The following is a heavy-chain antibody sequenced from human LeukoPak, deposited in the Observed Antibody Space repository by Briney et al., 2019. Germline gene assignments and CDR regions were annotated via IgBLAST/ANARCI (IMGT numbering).Heavy chain of an antibody. V-gene: IGHV3-49*04. Sequence: GGSLRLSCTASGFTFGDYAMSWVRQAPGKGLEWVGFIRSKAYGGTTEYAASVEGRFTISRDDSKSIAYLQMNSLKTEDTAVYYCTREDEWLPRQTNYYYYGMDIWGQGTTVTVSS. D-gene: IGHD5-12*01. CDR3: TREDEWLPRQTNYYYYGMDI. CDR2: IRSKAYGGTT. CDR1: GFTFGDYA. J-gene: IGHJ6*02.